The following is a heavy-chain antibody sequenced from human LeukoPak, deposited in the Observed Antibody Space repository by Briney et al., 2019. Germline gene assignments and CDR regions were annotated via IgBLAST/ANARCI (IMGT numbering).Heavy chain of an antibody. Sequence: SVKVSCKTSGYAFSSYDINWVRQAPGQGLEWMGWMNPNTGHTGSAEQFQGRVTMTRNTSISTAYMELSSLKSEATATYYCARGRTDCNNGVCYSNYYYMDVRGKGTTVTVSS. CDR3: ARGRTDCNNGVCYSNYYYMDV. CDR2: MNPNTGHT. D-gene: IGHD2-8*01. V-gene: IGHV1-8*01. J-gene: IGHJ6*03. CDR1: GYAFSSYD.